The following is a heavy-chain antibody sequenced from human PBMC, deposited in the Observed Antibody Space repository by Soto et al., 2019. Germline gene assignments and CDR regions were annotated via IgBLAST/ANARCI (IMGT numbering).Heavy chain of an antibody. CDR1: GGSISSSRYY. V-gene: IGHV4-39*01. D-gene: IGHD3-22*01. Sequence: QLLESGPGLVKPSETLSLTCSVSGGSISSSRYYWGWIRQPPGKGLEWIGSIYYSGSTYYNPSLKSRVTISGDTSKNQXSLKLTSVTAADAAVYYCARIGGYYDSSGYSAFDIWGQGTMVTVSS. CDR3: ARIGGYYDSSGYSAFDI. CDR2: IYYSGST. J-gene: IGHJ3*02.